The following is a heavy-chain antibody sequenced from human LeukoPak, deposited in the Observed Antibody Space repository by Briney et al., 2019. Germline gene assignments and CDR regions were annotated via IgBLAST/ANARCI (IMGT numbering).Heavy chain of an antibody. J-gene: IGHJ2*01. V-gene: IGHV4-59*11. D-gene: IGHD3/OR15-3a*01. Sequence: SETLSLTCTVSGGSISSHSWTWIRQPPGKGLEWIGYVYYSGSTNHNPSLKSRVTISVVTSKNQFSLKLNSVTAADTAVYFCARNAGTGWYFDLWGRGTLVTVSS. CDR1: GGSISSHS. CDR2: VYYSGST. CDR3: ARNAGTGWYFDL.